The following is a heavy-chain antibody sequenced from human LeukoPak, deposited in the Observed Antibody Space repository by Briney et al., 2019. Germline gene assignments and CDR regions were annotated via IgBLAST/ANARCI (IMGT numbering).Heavy chain of an antibody. CDR3: ARSRYNLDY. D-gene: IGHD5-24*01. V-gene: IGHV3-33*08. J-gene: IGHJ4*02. CDR2: IRYDGSNE. Sequence: QPGGSLRLSCAASGFTFSSYAMSWVRQAPGKGPEWVAIIRYDGSNENYAEFVKGRFTISRDNSKKTLYLQMNSLRAEDTAVYYCARSRYNLDYWGQGTLVTVSS. CDR1: GFTFSSYA.